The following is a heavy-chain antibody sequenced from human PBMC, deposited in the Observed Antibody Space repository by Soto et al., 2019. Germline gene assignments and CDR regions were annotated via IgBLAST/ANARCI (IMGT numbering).Heavy chain of an antibody. V-gene: IGHV1-69*02. CDR2: IIPFLGIA. D-gene: IGHD5-18*01. CDR3: ARVGRRSARLWRDNWFDP. CDR1: GGTFSSYT. J-gene: IGHJ5*02. Sequence: QVQLVQSGAEVKKPGSSVKVSCKASGGTFSSYTISWVRQAPGQGLEWMGRIIPFLGIANYAQKFQGRVTITADKSTITAYMELSSLRSEDTAVYYCARVGRRSARLWRDNWFDPRCHGTLVTVSS.